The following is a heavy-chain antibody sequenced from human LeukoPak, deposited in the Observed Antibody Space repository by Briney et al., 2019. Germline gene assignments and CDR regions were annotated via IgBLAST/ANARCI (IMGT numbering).Heavy chain of an antibody. CDR3: ACVVRGASDI. CDR1: GFTFTSYY. D-gene: IGHD2-21*01. CDR2: INPSGGNT. V-gene: IGHV1-46*03. J-gene: IGHJ3*02. Sequence: ASVKVSCKASGFTFTSYYMHWVRQAPGQGLEWMGIINPSGGNTSYPQKFQGRVTMTRDTSTSTVYMELSSLRSEDTAVYYCACVVRGASDIWGQGTLVTVSS.